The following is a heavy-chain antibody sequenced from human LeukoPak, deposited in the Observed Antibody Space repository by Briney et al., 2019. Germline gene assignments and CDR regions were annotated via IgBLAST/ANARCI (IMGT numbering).Heavy chain of an antibody. CDR3: ARDSGTTGEVKFDP. Sequence: SETLSLTCTVSGGSISRYYWSWIRQPAGKGLEWIGRVYTSGSTTYNPSLKSRVTMSIGTSKNQFSLKVSSVTAADTAVYYCARDSGTTGEVKFDPWGQGTLVTVSS. J-gene: IGHJ5*02. D-gene: IGHD3-10*01. V-gene: IGHV4-4*07. CDR1: GGSISRYY. CDR2: VYTSGST.